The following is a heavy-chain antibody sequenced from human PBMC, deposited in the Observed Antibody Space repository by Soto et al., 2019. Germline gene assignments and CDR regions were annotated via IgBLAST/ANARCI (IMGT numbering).Heavy chain of an antibody. CDR2: ISYDGSNK. Sequence: LRLSCAASGFTFSSYAMHWVRQAPGKGLEWVAVISYDGSNKYYADSVKGRFTISRDNSKNTLYLQMNSLRAEDTAVYYCARDPPPYSSSSGWFDPWGQGTLVTVSS. D-gene: IGHD6-6*01. CDR1: GFTFSSYA. J-gene: IGHJ5*02. V-gene: IGHV3-30-3*01. CDR3: ARDPPPYSSSSGWFDP.